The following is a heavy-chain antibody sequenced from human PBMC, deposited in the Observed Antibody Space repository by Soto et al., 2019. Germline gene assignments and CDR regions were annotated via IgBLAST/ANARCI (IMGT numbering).Heavy chain of an antibody. CDR2: IKSKTDGGTT. J-gene: IGHJ4*02. D-gene: IGHD1-26*01. CDR1: GFTFSNAW. Sequence: PGGSLRLSCAASGFTFSNAWMSWVRQAPGKGLEWLGRIKSKTDGGTTDYAAPVKGRFTISRDDSQNTLYLQMNSLKPEDTAVYYCTTQWELLDLFDYWGQGTLVTVSS. CDR3: TTQWELLDLFDY. V-gene: IGHV3-15*01.